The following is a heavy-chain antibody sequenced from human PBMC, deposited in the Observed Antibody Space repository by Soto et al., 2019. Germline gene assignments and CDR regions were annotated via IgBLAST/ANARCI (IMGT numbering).Heavy chain of an antibody. V-gene: IGHV3-30*18. D-gene: IGHD2-2*02. CDR3: AKDRGVVPAAIVEYYYYGMDV. J-gene: IGHJ6*02. Sequence: VQLVESGGGVVQPGRSLRLSCAASGFTFSSYGMHWVRQAPGKGLEWVAVISYDGSNKYYADSVKGRFTISRDNSKNTLYLQMNSLRAEDTAVYYCAKDRGVVPAAIVEYYYYGMDVWGQGTTVTVSS. CDR1: GFTFSSYG. CDR2: ISYDGSNK.